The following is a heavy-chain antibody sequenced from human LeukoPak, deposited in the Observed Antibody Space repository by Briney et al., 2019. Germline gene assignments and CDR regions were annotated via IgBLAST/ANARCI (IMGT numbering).Heavy chain of an antibody. V-gene: IGHV4-39*01. J-gene: IGHJ4*02. CDR3: ARRDWGATTGYFDY. Sequence: SETLSLTCTVSGGSISSSSYYWGWIRQPPGKGLEWIGSIYYSGSTYYNPSLKSRVTISVDTSKNQFSLKLSSVTAADTAVYYCARRDWGATTGYFDYWGQGTLVTVSS. D-gene: IGHD1-26*01. CDR1: GGSISSSSYY. CDR2: IYYSGST.